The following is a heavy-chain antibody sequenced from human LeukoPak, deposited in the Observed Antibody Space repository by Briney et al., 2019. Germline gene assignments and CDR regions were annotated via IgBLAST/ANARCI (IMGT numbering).Heavy chain of an antibody. CDR3: AKDGPYSGSYLYYFDY. CDR2: ISSSSSYI. D-gene: IGHD1-26*01. CDR1: GFTFSSYS. Sequence: GGSLRLSCAASGFTFSSYSMNWVRQAPGKGLEWVSSISSSSSYIYYADSVKGRFTISRDNAKNSLYLQMNSLRAEDTAVYYCAKDGPYSGSYLYYFDYWGQGTLVTVSS. J-gene: IGHJ4*02. V-gene: IGHV3-21*01.